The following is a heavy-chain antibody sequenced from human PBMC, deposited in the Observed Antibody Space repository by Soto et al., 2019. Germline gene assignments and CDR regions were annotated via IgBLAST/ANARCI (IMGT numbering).Heavy chain of an antibody. Sequence: GESLKISCNGSGYSFTSYWISWVRQMPGKGLEWMGRIDPSDSYTNYSPSFQGHVTISADKSISTAYLQWSSLKASDTAMYYCARRGWLLYDYYYGMDVWGQGTTVTVSS. V-gene: IGHV5-10-1*01. CDR3: ARRGWLLYDYYYGMDV. D-gene: IGHD3-22*01. CDR1: GYSFTSYW. J-gene: IGHJ6*02. CDR2: IDPSDSYT.